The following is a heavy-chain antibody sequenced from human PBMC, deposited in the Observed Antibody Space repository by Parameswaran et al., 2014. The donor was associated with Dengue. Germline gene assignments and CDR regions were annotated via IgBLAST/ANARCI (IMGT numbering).Heavy chain of an antibody. J-gene: IGHJ5*02. Sequence: RWIRQPPGKGLEWIGYIYYSGSTNYNPSLKSRVTISVDTSKNQFSLKLSSVTAADTAVYYCARLGYCSSTSCYTHYWGWFDPWGQGTLVTVSS. CDR2: IYYSGST. D-gene: IGHD2-2*02. V-gene: IGHV4-59*12. CDR3: ARLGYCSSTSCYTHYWGWFDP.